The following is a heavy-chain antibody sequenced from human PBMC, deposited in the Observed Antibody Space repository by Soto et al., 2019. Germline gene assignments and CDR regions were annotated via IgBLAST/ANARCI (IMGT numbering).Heavy chain of an antibody. D-gene: IGHD3-22*01. J-gene: IGHJ4*02. CDR1: GYTFTSYY. CDR2: INPSGGST. Sequence: ASVKVSCKASGYTFTSYYMHWVRQAPGQGLEWMGIINPSGGSTSYAQKFQGRVTMTRDTSTSTVYMELSSLRSEDTAVYYCARGGCYYDSSGYSYYFDYWGQGTLVTVSS. CDR3: ARGGCYYDSSGYSYYFDY. V-gene: IGHV1-46*03.